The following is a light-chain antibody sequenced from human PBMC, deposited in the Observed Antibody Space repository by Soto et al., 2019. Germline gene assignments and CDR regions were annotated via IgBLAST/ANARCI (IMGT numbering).Light chain of an antibody. CDR1: QGIRSE. V-gene: IGKV1-6*01. CDR2: TAS. J-gene: IGKJ5*01. CDR3: QHFANLPMT. Sequence: AIQLTQSPSSLSASVGDRVTITCRASQGIRSELGWYQQKPGKAPNLLIYTASTLQSGVPSRFSGSGSGTDFTLTISSLQPQDIATYYCQHFANLPMTFGQGTRLEIK.